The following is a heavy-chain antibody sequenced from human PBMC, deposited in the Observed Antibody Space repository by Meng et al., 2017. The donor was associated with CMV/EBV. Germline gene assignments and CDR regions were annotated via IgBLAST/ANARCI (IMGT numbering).Heavy chain of an antibody. Sequence: GESLKISCAVSGTNLNTYWMHWVRQAPGKGLEWVSAISGSGGSTYYADSVKGRFTISRDNSKNTLYLQMNSLRAEDTAVYYCAKGIFGVVGAGYYYYYGMDVWGQGTTVTVSS. J-gene: IGHJ6*02. D-gene: IGHD3-3*01. CDR2: ISGSGGST. V-gene: IGHV3-23*01. CDR1: GTNLNTYW. CDR3: AKGIFGVVGAGYYYYYGMDV.